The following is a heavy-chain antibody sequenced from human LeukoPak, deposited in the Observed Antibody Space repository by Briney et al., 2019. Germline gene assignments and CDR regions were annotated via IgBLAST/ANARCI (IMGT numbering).Heavy chain of an antibody. CDR2: IYHSGST. CDR3: ARGGPYYDYAYDY. CDR1: GGSISSGGYS. V-gene: IGHV4-30-2*01. D-gene: IGHD3-16*01. Sequence: PSQTLSLTCAASGGSISSGGYSWSWIRQPPGKGLEWIGYIYHSGSTYYNPSLKSRVTISVDRSKNQFSLKLSSVTAADTAVYYCARGGPYYDYAYDYWGQGTLVTVSS. J-gene: IGHJ4*02.